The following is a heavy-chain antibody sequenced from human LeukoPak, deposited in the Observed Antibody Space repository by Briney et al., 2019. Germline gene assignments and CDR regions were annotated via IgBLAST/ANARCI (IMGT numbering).Heavy chain of an antibody. D-gene: IGHD6-13*01. CDR3: ASRIAAAGTIDY. CDR1: GGSISSYY. Sequence: SSETLSLTCTVSGGSISSYYWSWIRQPPGKGLEWIGYIYYSGSTNYNPSLKSRVTISVDTSKNQFSLKLSSVTTADTAVYYCASRIAAAGTIDYWGQGTLVTVSS. V-gene: IGHV4-59*08. CDR2: IYYSGST. J-gene: IGHJ4*02.